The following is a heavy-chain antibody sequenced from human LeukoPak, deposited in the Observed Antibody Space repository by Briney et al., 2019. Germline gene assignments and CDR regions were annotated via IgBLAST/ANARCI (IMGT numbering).Heavy chain of an antibody. V-gene: IGHV3-23*01. CDR1: GFRFSSYA. CDR2: ISGSGVST. D-gene: IGHD3-9*01. CDR3: AKGGYDILTGYYSYYYYGMDV. J-gene: IGHJ6*02. Sequence: GSLRLSCAASGFRFSSYAMSWVRQAPGKGLEWVSAISGSGVSTYYADSVKGRFTISRDNSKNTLYLQMNSLRAEDTAVYYCAKGGYDILTGYYSYYYYGMDVWGQGTTVTVSS.